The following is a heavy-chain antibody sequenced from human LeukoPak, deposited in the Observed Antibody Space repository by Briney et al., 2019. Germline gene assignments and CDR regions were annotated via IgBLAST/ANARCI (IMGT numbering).Heavy chain of an antibody. J-gene: IGHJ5*02. CDR3: AKVALGGDSFDP. CDR2: ISGSGGST. CDR1: GFTFSTYG. V-gene: IGHV3-23*01. D-gene: IGHD3-16*01. Sequence: TGGSLRLSCAASGFTFSTYGMNWVRQAPGKGLDWVSAISGSGGSTYYADSVKGRFTISRDNSKNTLYLQMNSLRAEDTAVYYCAKVALGGDSFDPWGQGTLVTVSS.